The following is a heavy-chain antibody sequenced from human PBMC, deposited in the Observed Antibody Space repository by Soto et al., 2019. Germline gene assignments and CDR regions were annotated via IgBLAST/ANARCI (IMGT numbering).Heavy chain of an antibody. V-gene: IGHV4-61*01. J-gene: IGHJ6*02. CDR2: IYYNGST. Sequence: SETLSLTCTVSGGSVSSGSYYWSWIRQPPGKGLEWIGYIYYNGSTNYNPSLKSRVTISVDTSKNQFSLKLSSVTAADTAVYYCARVLGDFWAPSYGMDVWGQGTTVTVSS. CDR1: GGSVSSGSYY. D-gene: IGHD3-3*01. CDR3: ARVLGDFWAPSYGMDV.